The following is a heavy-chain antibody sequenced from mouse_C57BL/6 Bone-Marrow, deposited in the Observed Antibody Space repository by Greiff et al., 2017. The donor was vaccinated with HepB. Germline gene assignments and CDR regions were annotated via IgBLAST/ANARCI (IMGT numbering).Heavy chain of an antibody. V-gene: IGHV7-3*01. CDR1: GFTFTDYY. CDR2: IRNKANGYTT. CDR3: ARPYSNYVAWFAY. D-gene: IGHD2-5*01. Sequence: EVMLVESGGGLVQPGGSLSLSCAASGFTFTDYYMSWVRQPPGKALEWLGFIRNKANGYTTEYSASVKGRFTISRDNSQSILYLQMNALRAEDSATYYCARPYSNYVAWFAYWGQGTLVTVSA. J-gene: IGHJ3*01.